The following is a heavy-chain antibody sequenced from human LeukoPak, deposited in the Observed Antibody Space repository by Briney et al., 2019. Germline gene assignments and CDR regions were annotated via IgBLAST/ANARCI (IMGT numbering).Heavy chain of an antibody. CDR3: AKSTVVRGYYFDY. J-gene: IGHJ4*02. CDR2: VSSDGSST. V-gene: IGHV3-74*01. CDR1: GFTFSNNW. Sequence: GGSLRLSCAASGFTFSNNWMHWVRQAPGKGLVWVSRVSSDGSSTSYADSVKGRFTISRDNAKNTLNLQMNSLRAEDTAVYYCAKSTVVRGYYFDYWGQGTLVTVSS. D-gene: IGHD4-23*01.